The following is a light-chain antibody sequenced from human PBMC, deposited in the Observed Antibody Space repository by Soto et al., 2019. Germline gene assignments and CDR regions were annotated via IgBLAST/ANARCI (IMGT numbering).Light chain of an antibody. J-gene: IGLJ2*01. CDR3: SSYTSSSTL. Sequence: QSALTQPASVSGSPGQSITISCTGTSSDLGGYNYVSWYQHHPGKAPKLMIYQVSNRPSGVSNRFSGSKSGNTASLTISGLQAEDEADYYCSSYTSSSTLFGGGTKLTVL. V-gene: IGLV2-14*01. CDR2: QVS. CDR1: SSDLGGYNY.